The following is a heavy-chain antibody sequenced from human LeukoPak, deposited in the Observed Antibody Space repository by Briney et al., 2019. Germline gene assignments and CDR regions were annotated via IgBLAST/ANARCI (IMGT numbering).Heavy chain of an antibody. V-gene: IGHV4-59*10. D-gene: IGHD2-8*01. CDR3: ARAPVYDAFDI. CDR2: IYTSGST. Sequence: SETLSLTCAVYGGSFSGYYWSWIRQPAGKGLEWIGRIYTSGSTNYNPSLKSRVTMSVDTSKNQFSLKLSSVTAADTAVYYCARAPVYDAFDIWGQGTMVTVSS. J-gene: IGHJ3*02. CDR1: GGSFSGYY.